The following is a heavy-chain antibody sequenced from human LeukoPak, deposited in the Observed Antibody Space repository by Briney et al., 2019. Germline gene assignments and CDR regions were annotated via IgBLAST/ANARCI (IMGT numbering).Heavy chain of an antibody. CDR2: IWYDGSNK. Sequence: GGSLRLSCAASGFTFSSFGLDWVRQAPGKGLEWVAVIWYDGSNKSYADSVKGRFTISRDNSKNKLYLQMNRLRAEDTAVYYCARERQGYYDYVWGSYRHSYYFDYWGQGTLVTVSS. CDR1: GFTFSSFG. CDR3: ARERQGYYDYVWGSYRHSYYFDY. V-gene: IGHV3-33*01. D-gene: IGHD3-16*02. J-gene: IGHJ4*02.